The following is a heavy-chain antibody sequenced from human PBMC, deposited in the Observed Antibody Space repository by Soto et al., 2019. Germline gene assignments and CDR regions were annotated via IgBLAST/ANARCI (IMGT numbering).Heavy chain of an antibody. Sequence: QVQLVQSGAEVKKPGSSVKVSCKASGGTFRSYAISWVRQAPGHGLGWLGGIIPIFGTANYAQKFQGRVTITEDESTSTAYMELSSLRSEDTAVYYCARPRRDGYNHRTPFDYWGQGTLVTVSS. J-gene: IGHJ4*02. CDR1: GGTFRSYA. V-gene: IGHV1-69*01. CDR2: IIPIFGTA. D-gene: IGHD5-12*01. CDR3: ARPRRDGYNHRTPFDY.